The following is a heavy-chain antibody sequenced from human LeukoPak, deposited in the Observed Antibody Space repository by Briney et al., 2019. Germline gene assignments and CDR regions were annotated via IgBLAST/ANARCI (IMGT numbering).Heavy chain of an antibody. V-gene: IGHV3-74*01. CDR1: GFTFSSYW. Sequence: GGSLRLSCAASGFTFSSYWMHWVRQAPGKGLVWVSRISPDGSSALYADSVKGRFTISRDNAKNTLYLQMTSMRGDDTAVYYCGRGRFLSPCHLGFLGQGTLVTVSS. D-gene: IGHD3-10*01. CDR3: GRGRFLSPCHLGF. CDR2: ISPDGSSA. J-gene: IGHJ4*02.